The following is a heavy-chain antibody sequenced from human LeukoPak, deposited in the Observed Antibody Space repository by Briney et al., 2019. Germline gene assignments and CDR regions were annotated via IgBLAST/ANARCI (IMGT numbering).Heavy chain of an antibody. CDR1: GGSFSGYY. D-gene: IGHD3-9*01. CDR3: AKDLDILTGLYYYYAMDV. J-gene: IGHJ6*02. V-gene: IGHV3-23*01. Sequence: ETLSLTCAVYGGSFSGYYWTWIRQTPGKGLEWVSTISGSGGNTYYADSVKGRFTISRDNSKNTLYLQMNSLRAEDTAVYYCAKDLDILTGLYYYYAMDVWGQGTTVTVSS. CDR2: ISGSGGNT.